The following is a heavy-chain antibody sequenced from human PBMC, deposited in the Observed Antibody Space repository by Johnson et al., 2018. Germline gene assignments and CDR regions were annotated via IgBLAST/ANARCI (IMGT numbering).Heavy chain of an antibody. CDR2: INGGGGNT. J-gene: IGHJ1*01. CDR3: AEGVVVGLYVPH. Sequence: VQLVQSGGGLVQPGGSLRLSCAASGFTFRSYAMGWVRQAPGKGLEWVSGINGGGGNTYYADPVKGRFTISRDNSKNTLFLQINSLKAEDTAVYCCAEGVVVGLYVPHWGQGTLVTVSS. D-gene: IGHD2-21*01. V-gene: IGHV3-23*04. CDR1: GFTFRSYA.